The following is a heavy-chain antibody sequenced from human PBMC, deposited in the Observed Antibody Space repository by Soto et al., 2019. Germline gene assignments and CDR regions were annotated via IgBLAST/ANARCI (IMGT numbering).Heavy chain of an antibody. Sequence: EVQLVESGGGLVKPGGSLRLSCAASGFTFSNAWMNWVRQAPGKGLEWVGRIKSKTDGGTTDYAAPVKGRFTISRDDSKNTLYLQMNSLKTEDTAVYYCTTDYGDYVSYYYYYGMDVWGQGTTVTVSS. J-gene: IGHJ6*02. CDR2: IKSKTDGGTT. CDR3: TTDYGDYVSYYYYYGMDV. CDR1: GFTFSNAW. D-gene: IGHD4-17*01. V-gene: IGHV3-15*07.